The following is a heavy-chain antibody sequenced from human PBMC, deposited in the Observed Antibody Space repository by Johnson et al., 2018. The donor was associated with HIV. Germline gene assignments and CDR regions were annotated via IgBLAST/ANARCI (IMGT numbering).Heavy chain of an antibody. V-gene: IGHV3-30*04. Sequence: QMQLVESGGGVVQPGRSLRLSCAASGFTFSSYAMHWVRQAPGKGLEWVAVISYDGNNKYYADSVKGRFTISRDNSKNTLYLQVNSLRPEETAVYFCARKVGAGVLWWGGAFDIWGQGTMVTVSS. CDR1: GFTFSSYA. D-gene: IGHD2-21*01. J-gene: IGHJ3*02. CDR2: ISYDGNNK. CDR3: ARKVGAGVLWWGGAFDI.